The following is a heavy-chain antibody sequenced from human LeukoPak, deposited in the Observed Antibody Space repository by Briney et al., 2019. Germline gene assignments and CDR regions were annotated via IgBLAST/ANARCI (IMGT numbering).Heavy chain of an antibody. D-gene: IGHD6-13*01. CDR3: AREGFPYSSDC. J-gene: IGHJ4*02. CDR2: IKQDASEK. CDR1: GFTFSSYW. V-gene: IGHV3-7*01. Sequence: PGGSLRLSCAASGFTFSSYWMRWVRQAPGKGLEWVANIKQDASEKNYVDSVKGRFTISRDNAKNSLYLQMNSLRAEDTGVYYCAREGFPYSSDCWGQGTLVTVSS.